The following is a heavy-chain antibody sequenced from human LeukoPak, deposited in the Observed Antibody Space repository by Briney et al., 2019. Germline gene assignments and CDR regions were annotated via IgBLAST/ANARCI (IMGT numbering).Heavy chain of an antibody. J-gene: IGHJ4*02. CDR3: ARGCSSSSCLSSLGDY. V-gene: IGHV3-33*01. CDR1: EFIFSSCG. D-gene: IGHD6-13*01. CDR2: IWDDGSEK. Sequence: GRSLRLSCEASEFIFSSCGMHWVRQAPGKGLEWVAAIWDDGSEKYYGDSVRGRFTISRDNSKNTLYLQMDSLRAEDTAVYYCARGCSSSSCLSSLGDYWGQGTLVSVSS.